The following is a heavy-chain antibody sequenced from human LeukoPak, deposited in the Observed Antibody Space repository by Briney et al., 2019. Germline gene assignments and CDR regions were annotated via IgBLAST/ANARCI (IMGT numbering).Heavy chain of an antibody. Sequence: GGSLRLSCAASGFTFSSYWMSWVRQAPGKGLEWVANIKQDGSEKYYVDPVKGRFTISRDNAKNSLYLQMNSLRAEDTAVYYCARVGSGYDFDYFDYWGQGTLVTVSS. V-gene: IGHV3-7*03. CDR1: GFTFSSYW. CDR3: ARVGSGYDFDYFDY. J-gene: IGHJ4*02. D-gene: IGHD5-12*01. CDR2: IKQDGSEK.